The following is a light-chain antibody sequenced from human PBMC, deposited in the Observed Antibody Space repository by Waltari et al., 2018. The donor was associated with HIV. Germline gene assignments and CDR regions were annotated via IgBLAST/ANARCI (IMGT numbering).Light chain of an antibody. CDR2: DAS. J-gene: IGKJ1*01. Sequence: EILMTQSPAALSVSPGERATLSCRASQSVTSKLAWYQQKPGQAPRLLIYDASTRATGLSARFSGSGSGTEFTLTISSLQSEDFAVYYCQQYSNWPRTFGQGTKVEIK. CDR1: QSVTSK. V-gene: IGKV3-15*01. CDR3: QQYSNWPRT.